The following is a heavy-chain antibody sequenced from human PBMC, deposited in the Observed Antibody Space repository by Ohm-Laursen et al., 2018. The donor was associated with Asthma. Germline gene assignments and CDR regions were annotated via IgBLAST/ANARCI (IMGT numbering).Heavy chain of an antibody. CDR3: ARIGAEWELPGREYSLHH. CDR2: ISTASTFI. J-gene: IGHJ1*01. Sequence: SLRLSCAASGFSFSTYTLNWVRQAPGKGLEWVASISTASTFIYYADSVRGRFTTSRDNARNLVFLQMDSLRAEDTALYYCARIGAEWELPGREYSLHHWGEGTLVTVSS. D-gene: IGHD1-26*01. V-gene: IGHV3-21*01. CDR1: GFSFSTYT.